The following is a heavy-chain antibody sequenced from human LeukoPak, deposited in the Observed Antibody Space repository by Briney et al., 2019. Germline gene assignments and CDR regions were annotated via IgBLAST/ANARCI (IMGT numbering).Heavy chain of an antibody. V-gene: IGHV4-34*01. CDR3: ARGGQEVAYASDFDY. Sequence: SETLSLTCAVYGGSFSGYYWSWIRQPPGKGLEWIGEINHSGSTNYNPSLKSRVTISVDTSKNQFSLKLSSVTAADTAVYYCARGGQEVAYASDFDYWGQGTLVTVSS. J-gene: IGHJ4*02. D-gene: IGHD2-8*02. CDR1: GGSFSGYY. CDR2: INHSGST.